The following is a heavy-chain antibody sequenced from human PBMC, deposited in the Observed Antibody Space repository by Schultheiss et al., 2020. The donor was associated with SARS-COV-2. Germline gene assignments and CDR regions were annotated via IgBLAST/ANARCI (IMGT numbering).Heavy chain of an antibody. V-gene: IGHV4-59*06. CDR3: AREFYGDYNDY. CDR2: IYYSGST. D-gene: IGHD4-17*01. CDR1: GGSISSYY. Sequence: SETLSLTCTVSGGSISSYYWSWIRQPPGKGLEWIGYIYYSGSTYYNPSLKSRVTISVDTSKNQFSLKLSSVTAADTAVYYCAREFYGDYNDYWGQGTLVTVSS. J-gene: IGHJ4*02.